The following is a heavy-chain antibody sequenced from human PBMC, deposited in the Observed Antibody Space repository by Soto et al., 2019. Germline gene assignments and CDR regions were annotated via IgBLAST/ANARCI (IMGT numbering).Heavy chain of an antibody. J-gene: IGHJ5*02. CDR1: GYTFTSYD. D-gene: IGHD6-19*01. V-gene: IGHV1-8*01. CDR2: MNPNSGNT. CDR3: ARDRTLSSGWPRVGYNWFDP. Sequence: ASVKLSCKASGYTFTSYDTNWVRQATGQGLEWMGWMNPNSGNTGYAQKFQGRVTMTRNTSISTAYMELSSLRSEDTAVYYCARDRTLSSGWPRVGYNWFDPWGQGTLVTVSS.